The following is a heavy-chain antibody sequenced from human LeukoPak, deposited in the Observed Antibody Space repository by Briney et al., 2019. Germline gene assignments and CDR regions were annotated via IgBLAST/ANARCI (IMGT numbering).Heavy chain of an antibody. D-gene: IGHD3-3*01. CDR2: IYTSGST. J-gene: IGHJ4*02. CDR1: GGSVTRGAYS. V-gene: IGHV4-61*02. Sequence: SQTLSLTCTVSGGSVTRGAYSWTWIRQPAGKGLEWIGRIYTSGSTNYNPSLKSRVTISVDTSKNQFSLKLSSVTAADTAVYYCARATYYDFWSGYYFDYWGQGTLVTVSS. CDR3: ARATYYDFWSGYYFDY.